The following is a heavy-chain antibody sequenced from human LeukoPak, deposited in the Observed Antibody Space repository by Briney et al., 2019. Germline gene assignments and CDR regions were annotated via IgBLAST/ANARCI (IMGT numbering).Heavy chain of an antibody. D-gene: IGHD3-10*01. CDR1: GGSFSGYY. Sequence: PSETLSLTCAVYGGSFSGYYWSWIRQPPGKGLEWIGEINHSGSTNYNPSLQSRVTISVDTSKNQFSLKLSSVTAADTDVYYCARLGNYYGSGSYYQPIDYWGQGTLVTVSS. CDR3: ARLGNYYGSGSYYQPIDY. CDR2: INHSGST. J-gene: IGHJ4*02. V-gene: IGHV4-34*01.